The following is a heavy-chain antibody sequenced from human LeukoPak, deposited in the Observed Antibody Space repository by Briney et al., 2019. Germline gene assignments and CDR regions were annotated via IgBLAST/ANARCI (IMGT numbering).Heavy chain of an antibody. CDR3: ARGKFNDYVWGSYRYDAFDI. D-gene: IGHD3-16*02. V-gene: IGHV1-69*13. CDR2: SIPIFGTA. J-gene: IGHJ3*02. Sequence: ASVKVSCKASGGTFSSYAISWVRQAPGQGLEWMGGSIPIFGTANYAQKFQGRVTITADESTSTAYMELSSLRSEDTAVYYCARGKFNDYVWGSYRYDAFDIWGQGTMVTVSS. CDR1: GGTFSSYA.